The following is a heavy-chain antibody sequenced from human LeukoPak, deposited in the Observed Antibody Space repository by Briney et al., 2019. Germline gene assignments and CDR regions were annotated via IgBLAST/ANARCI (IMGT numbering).Heavy chain of an antibody. D-gene: IGHD5-18*01. CDR1: GGSFSDYY. CDR2: IDPSGST. CDR3: VRVGYRYVITDWSRTGLGAYPTKYYYHMDV. Sequence: SETLSLTCAVYGGSFSDYYWGWIRQPPGKGLEWIGEIDPSGSTNYSPSLKSRVTISVDTSKNQFSLKLSSVAAADTAVYFCVRVGYRYVITDWSRTGLGAYPTKYYYHMDVWDKGATVTVSS. J-gene: IGHJ6*03. V-gene: IGHV4-34*01.